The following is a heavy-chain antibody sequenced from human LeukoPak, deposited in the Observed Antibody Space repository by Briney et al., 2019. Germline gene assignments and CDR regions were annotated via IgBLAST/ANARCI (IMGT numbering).Heavy chain of an antibody. CDR1: GFTFTTYG. CDR3: ARDGRGSHYRVTPF. CDR2: ISSSGSTI. V-gene: IGHV3-48*04. D-gene: IGHD1-26*01. Sequence: GGSLRLSCAASGFTFTTYGFNWVRQAPGKGLEWVSYISSSGSTIYYADSVKGRFTISRDNAKNSLYLQMNSLRAEDTAVYYCARDGRGSHYRVTPFWGQGTLVTVSS. J-gene: IGHJ4*02.